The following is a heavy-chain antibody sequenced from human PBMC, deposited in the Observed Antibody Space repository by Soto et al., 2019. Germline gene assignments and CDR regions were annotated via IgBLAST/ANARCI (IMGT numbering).Heavy chain of an antibody. CDR1: GYSFINYN. V-gene: IGHV3-21*01. D-gene: IGHD2-21*01. J-gene: IGHJ4*02. Sequence: PGGSLRLSCVASGYSFINYNMNWVRQAPGKGLEWVASNGGRGDYIFYGDSVKGRFTISRDNAKNSLYLQMNGLGPEDTAVYYCTRGAEQNLFPFHYWGQGTLVTVSS. CDR2: NGGRGDYI. CDR3: TRGAEQNLFPFHY.